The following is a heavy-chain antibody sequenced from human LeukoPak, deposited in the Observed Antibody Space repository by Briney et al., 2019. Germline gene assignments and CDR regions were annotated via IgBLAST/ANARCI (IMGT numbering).Heavy chain of an antibody. V-gene: IGHV3-11*01. J-gene: IGHJ4*02. D-gene: IGHD3-3*01. CDR1: GFTFSDYY. CDR3: ARDFVLRFLERREGGFDY. Sequence: GGSLRLSCAASGFTFSDYYMSWIRQAPGKGLEWVSYISSSGSTIYYADSVKGRFTISRDNAKNSLYLQMNSLRAEDTAVYYCARDFVLRFLERREGGFDYWGQGTLVTVSS. CDR2: ISSSGSTI.